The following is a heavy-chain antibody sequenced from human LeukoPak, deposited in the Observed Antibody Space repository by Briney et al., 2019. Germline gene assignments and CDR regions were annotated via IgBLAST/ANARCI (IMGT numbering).Heavy chain of an antibody. CDR3: AKDGVAGFDF. V-gene: IGHV3-48*03. J-gene: IGHJ4*02. Sequence: QAGGSLRLSCAASGFTFRGYEMNWVRQAPGKGLEWVSHISGSGNTKYYTDSVRGRFTISRDNAKKSVPLQMNSLRAEDTGVYYCAKDGVAGFDFWGQGTLVTVSS. D-gene: IGHD6-19*01. CDR2: ISGSGNTK. CDR1: GFTFRGYE.